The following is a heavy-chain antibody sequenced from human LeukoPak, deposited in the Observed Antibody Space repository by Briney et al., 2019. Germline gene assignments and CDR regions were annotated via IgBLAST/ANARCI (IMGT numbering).Heavy chain of an antibody. D-gene: IGHD6-13*01. J-gene: IGHJ4*02. CDR2: MDYSGNT. CDR3: ARGGAASLDY. V-gene: IGHV4-39*07. Sequence: PSETLSLTCTVSGGSISNSRDSWGWIRQPPGTGLEWIGIMDYSGNTYLSPSLRSRVTISADTSKNQFSLKLSSVTAADTAVYYCARGGAASLDYWGQGTLVTVSS. CDR1: GGSISNSRDS.